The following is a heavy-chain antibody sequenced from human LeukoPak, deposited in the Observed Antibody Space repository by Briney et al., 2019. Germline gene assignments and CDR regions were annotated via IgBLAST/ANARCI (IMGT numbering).Heavy chain of an antibody. CDR2: IKQDGSEK. CDR1: GFTFSSYW. Sequence: GGSLRLSCAASGFTFSSYWMSWVRQAPGKGLEWVANIKQDGSEKYYVDSVKGRFTISRDNAKNSLYLQMNSLRAEDTAVYYCAREPQNEDDVFDIWGQGTMVTVSS. D-gene: IGHD1-1*01. J-gene: IGHJ3*02. CDR3: AREPQNEDDVFDI. V-gene: IGHV3-7*01.